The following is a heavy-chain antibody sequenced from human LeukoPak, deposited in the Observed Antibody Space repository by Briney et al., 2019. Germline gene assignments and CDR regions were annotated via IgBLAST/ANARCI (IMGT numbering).Heavy chain of an antibody. D-gene: IGHD4-17*01. CDR3: AKVGQDCGDHYFFDS. CDR1: GFTFRRFA. J-gene: IGHJ4*02. Sequence: GGSLRLSCAASGFTFRRFAMDWVRQAPGKGLEWVAFIRFDGSKDYYADSVKGRFTISRDNAKNTLYLQMNSLRVEDTAVYFCAKVGQDCGDHYFFDSWGQGTLVTVSS. V-gene: IGHV3-30*02. CDR2: IRFDGSKD.